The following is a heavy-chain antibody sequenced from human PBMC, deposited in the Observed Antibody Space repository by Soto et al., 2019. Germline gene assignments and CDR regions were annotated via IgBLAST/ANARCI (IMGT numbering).Heavy chain of an antibody. D-gene: IGHD3-22*01. CDR1: GFTFSDYY. V-gene: IGHV3-11*04. CDR2: ISSSSSTI. Sequence: GGSLRLSCAASGFTFSDYYMSWIRQAPGKGLEWVSYISSSSSTIYYADSVKGRFTISRDNAKNSLYLQMNSLRAEDTAVYYCARDPTSGYHNKVFDFWGQGTLVTVSS. CDR3: ARDPTSGYHNKVFDF. J-gene: IGHJ4*02.